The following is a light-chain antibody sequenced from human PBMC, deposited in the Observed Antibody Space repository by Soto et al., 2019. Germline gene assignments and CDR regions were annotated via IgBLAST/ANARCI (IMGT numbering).Light chain of an antibody. V-gene: IGKV1-39*01. Sequence: DIQLTQSPSSLSASVGDRVTITCRASQSIRSYLNWYQQKPGKAPKLLIYAASSLQTGVSSRFSGSGSGTDFTLTISNLQPEDFAPYYCQKTSSTPTFGGGPNVDI. CDR2: AAS. CDR1: QSIRSY. J-gene: IGKJ4*01. CDR3: QKTSSTPT.